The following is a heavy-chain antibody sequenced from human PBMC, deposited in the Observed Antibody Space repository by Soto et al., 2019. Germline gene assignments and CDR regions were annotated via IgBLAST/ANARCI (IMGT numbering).Heavy chain of an antibody. D-gene: IGHD3-10*01. CDR2: IYYSGST. J-gene: IGHJ4*02. CDR3: ASGREVYYGSGTSDY. V-gene: IGHV4-59*08. Sequence: SETLSLTCTVSGGSIMTYYWNWILQPPWKGLEWIGYIYYSGSTSYNPSLKSRVTISVDTSKNQFSLKLGSVTAADTAVYYCASGREVYYGSGTSDYWGQGALVTVSS. CDR1: GGSIMTYY.